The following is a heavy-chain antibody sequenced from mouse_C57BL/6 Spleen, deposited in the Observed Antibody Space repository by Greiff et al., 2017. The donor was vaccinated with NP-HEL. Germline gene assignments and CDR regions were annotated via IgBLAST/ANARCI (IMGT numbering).Heavy chain of an antibody. CDR3: ARCYYGSSYGYFDV. CDR2: ISSGSSTI. D-gene: IGHD1-1*01. V-gene: IGHV5-17*01. CDR1: GFTFSDYG. Sequence: EVHLVESGGGLVKPGGSLKLSCAASGFTFSDYGMHWVRQAPEKGLEWVAYISSGSSTIYYADTVKGRFTISRDNAKNTLVLQMTSLRSEDTAMYYCARCYYGSSYGYFDVWGTGTTVTVSS. J-gene: IGHJ1*03.